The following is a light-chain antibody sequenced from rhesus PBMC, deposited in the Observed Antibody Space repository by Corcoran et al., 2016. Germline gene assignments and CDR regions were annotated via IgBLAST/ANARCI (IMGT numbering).Light chain of an antibody. CDR3: QQYSNSPYS. J-gene: IGKJ2*01. CDR1: QGINNY. Sequence: DIQMTQSPSSLSASVGDRVTTTCRASQGINNYLSWYQQKPGKAPKPLIYLASSMETGVPSRFSGSRSGTDYTPAISSLQPEDIATYFCQQYSNSPYSFGQGTKVEIK. V-gene: IGKV1-66*01. CDR2: LAS.